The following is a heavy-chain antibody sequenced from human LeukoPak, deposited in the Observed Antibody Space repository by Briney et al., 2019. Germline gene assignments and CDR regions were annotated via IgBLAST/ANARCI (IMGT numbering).Heavy chain of an antibody. Sequence: GGSLRLSCAASGFTFSNYVMNWVRQAPGKGLEWVSGISGSGDSTYYADSVNGRFTISRDNSKNTLFLQMNSLRAEDTAAYYCAKVRAPSGWFNSDYWGQGTLVTVSS. D-gene: IGHD6-19*01. CDR3: AKVRAPSGWFNSDY. V-gene: IGHV3-23*01. CDR2: ISGSGDST. CDR1: GFTFSNYV. J-gene: IGHJ4*02.